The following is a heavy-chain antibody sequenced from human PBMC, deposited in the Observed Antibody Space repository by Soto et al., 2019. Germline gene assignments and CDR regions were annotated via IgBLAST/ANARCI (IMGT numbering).Heavy chain of an antibody. Sequence: SVKVSCKASGGTFSSYAISWVRQAPGQGLEWMGGIIPIFGTANYAQKFQGRVTITADESTSTAYMELSSLRSEDTAVYYCARDLRDIVVVPAALSHYYYYYGMDVWGQGTTVTVSS. CDR1: GGTFSSYA. J-gene: IGHJ6*02. D-gene: IGHD2-2*01. CDR3: ARDLRDIVVVPAALSHYYYYYGMDV. CDR2: IIPIFGTA. V-gene: IGHV1-69*13.